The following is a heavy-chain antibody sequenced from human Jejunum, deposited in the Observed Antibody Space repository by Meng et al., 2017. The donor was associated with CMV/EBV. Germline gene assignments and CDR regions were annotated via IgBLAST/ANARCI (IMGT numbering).Heavy chain of an antibody. Sequence: QLLRVESGGGGVQTGSALRLSCTASGFTFSAHAMHWVRQAPGKGLEWVAVISDDGSNEYYADSVKGRFTISRDNSKNTLYLQMNSLRAADTAVYYCARQPGSLAYWGQGTLVTVSS. CDR3: ARQPGSLAY. V-gene: IGHV3-30-3*01. J-gene: IGHJ4*02. CDR1: GFTFSAHA. CDR2: ISDDGSNE.